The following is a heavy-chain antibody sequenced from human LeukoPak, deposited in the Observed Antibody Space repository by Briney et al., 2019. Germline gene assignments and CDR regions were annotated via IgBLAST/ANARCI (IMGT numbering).Heavy chain of an antibody. V-gene: IGHV1-18*01. CDR1: GYTFTSYD. CDR2: ISAYNGNT. CDR3: ARAVPRNYYYYGMDV. J-gene: IGHJ6*02. Sequence: ASVKVSCKASGYTFTSYDINWVRQATGQGLEWMGWISAYNGNTNYAQKLQGRVTMTTDTSTTTAYMELGSLRSDDTAMYYCARAVPRNYYYYGMDVWGQGTTVTVSS.